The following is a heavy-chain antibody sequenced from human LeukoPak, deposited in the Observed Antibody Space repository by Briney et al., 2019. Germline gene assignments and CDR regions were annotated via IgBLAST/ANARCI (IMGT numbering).Heavy chain of an antibody. CDR1: GFTFSSYA. D-gene: IGHD3-22*01. CDR3: AKVGSGYYGFDY. Sequence: GGSLRLSCAASGFTFSSYAMTWVRQAPGKGLEWVSAISGSGYNSYYADSVKGRFTISRDNSKNTLYLQMNSLRAEDTAVYYCAKVGSGYYGFDYWGQGTLVTVSS. J-gene: IGHJ4*02. CDR2: ISGSGYNS. V-gene: IGHV3-23*01.